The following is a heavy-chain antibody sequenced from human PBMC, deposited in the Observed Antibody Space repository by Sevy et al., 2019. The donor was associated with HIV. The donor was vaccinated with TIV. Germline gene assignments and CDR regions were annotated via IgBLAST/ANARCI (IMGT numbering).Heavy chain of an antibody. V-gene: IGHV1-18*01. D-gene: IGHD6-19*01. CDR1: GYTFTSYG. J-gene: IGHJ4*02. Sequence: ASVKVSCKASGYTFTSYGISWVRQAPGQGLEWMGWISAYNGNTNYAQKLQGRVTMTTDTSTSTAYMELRSLRSDDTAVYYCARVSSIAVAGTPHFDYWGQGTLVTVSS. CDR2: ISAYNGNT. CDR3: ARVSSIAVAGTPHFDY.